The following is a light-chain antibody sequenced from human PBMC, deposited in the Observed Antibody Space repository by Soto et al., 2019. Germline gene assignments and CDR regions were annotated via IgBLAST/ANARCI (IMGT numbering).Light chain of an antibody. V-gene: IGLV2-14*03. J-gene: IGLJ3*02. Sequence: QSVLTQPASVSGSPGQSITISCTGTSSDVGGYNYVSWYQHHPGKAPKLMIYDVSNRPSGVSNRFSGSKSGNTASLTISGLQAEDEADYYCSSYTSSSTSWVFGGGTQLTVL. CDR2: DVS. CDR1: SSDVGGYNY. CDR3: SSYTSSSTSWV.